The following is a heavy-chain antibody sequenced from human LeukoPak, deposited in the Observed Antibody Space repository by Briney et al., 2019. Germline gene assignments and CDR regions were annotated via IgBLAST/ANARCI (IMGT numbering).Heavy chain of an antibody. V-gene: IGHV3-23*01. CDR3: AKVGYSGYDLLYFDY. CDR2: ISGSGGST. J-gene: IGHJ4*02. D-gene: IGHD5-12*01. Sequence: GGSLRLSCAASGFTFSSYAMSWVRQAPGKGLEWVSAISGSGGSTYYADSVKGRFTISRDNSKNTLYLQMNSLRAEDTAVYYCAKVGYSGYDLLYFDYWGQGTLVTVSS. CDR1: GFTFSSYA.